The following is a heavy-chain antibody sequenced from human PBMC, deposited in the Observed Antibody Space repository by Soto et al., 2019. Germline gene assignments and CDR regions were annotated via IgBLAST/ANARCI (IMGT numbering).Heavy chain of an antibody. J-gene: IGHJ4*02. V-gene: IGHV1-24*01. Sequence: ASVKVSCKVSGYTLTELSMHWVRQAPGKGLEWMGGFDPEDGETIYAQKFQGRVTMTEDTSTDTAYMELSSLRSEDTAVYYCATAGTVTSPLDYWGQGTLVTVSS. CDR3: ATAGTVTSPLDY. D-gene: IGHD4-17*01. CDR1: GYTLTELS. CDR2: FDPEDGET.